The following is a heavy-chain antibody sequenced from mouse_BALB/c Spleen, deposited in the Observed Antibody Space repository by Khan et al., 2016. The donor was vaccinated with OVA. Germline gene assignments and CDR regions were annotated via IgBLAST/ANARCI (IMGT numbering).Heavy chain of an antibody. CDR2: IYPGDGDT. V-gene: IGHV1-87*01. Sequence: QVQLQQSGAELARPGASVKLSCKASGYTFTSYWMQWVKQRPGQGLEWIGAIYPGDGDTRYTQKFKGKAILTADKSSSTAYMQLSSLASEDSAVYYCAREWDWAMDNWGQGTSVTVSS. J-gene: IGHJ4*01. CDR1: GYTFTSYW. D-gene: IGHD4-1*01. CDR3: AREWDWAMDN.